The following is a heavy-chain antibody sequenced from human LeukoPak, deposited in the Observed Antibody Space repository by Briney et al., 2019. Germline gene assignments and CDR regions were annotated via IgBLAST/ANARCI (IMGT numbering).Heavy chain of an antibody. V-gene: IGHV3-48*01. CDR1: GFTFSNYD. CDR3: ARHRDNSGTDY. J-gene: IGHJ4*02. Sequence: GGSLRLSCAAPGFTFSNYDMNWVRQAPGKGLEWVSYISRSSITIYSADSVKGRFTISRDNAKNSLFLQMNSLRAEDTAVYYCARHRDNSGTDYWGQGTLVTVSS. D-gene: IGHD3-22*01. CDR2: ISRSSITI.